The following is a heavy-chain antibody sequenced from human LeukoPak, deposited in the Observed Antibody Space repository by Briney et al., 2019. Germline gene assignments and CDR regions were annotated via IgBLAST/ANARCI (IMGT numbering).Heavy chain of an antibody. CDR2: ISYDGSNK. CDR1: GFTFSSYG. Sequence: GGSLRLSCAASGFTFSSYGMHWVRQAPSKGLEWVAVISYDGSNKYYADSVKGRFTISRDNSKNTLYLQMNSLRAEDTAVYYCAKAPPTAMDDYWGQGTLVTVSS. D-gene: IGHD5-18*01. CDR3: AKAPPTAMDDY. V-gene: IGHV3-30*19. J-gene: IGHJ4*02.